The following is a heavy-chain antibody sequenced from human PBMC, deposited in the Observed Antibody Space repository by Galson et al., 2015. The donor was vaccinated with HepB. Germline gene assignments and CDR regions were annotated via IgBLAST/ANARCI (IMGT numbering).Heavy chain of an antibody. CDR2: IYHSGST. CDR3: AKSVRAGFQV. J-gene: IGHJ3*01. Sequence: TLSLTCAVSGGSIGSMNWWSWVRQPPGKGLEWIGEIYHSGSTNYNPSLKSRVTMSIDKSKNQFSLKLISVAAADTAIYYCAKSVRAGFQVWGQGTMVTVSS. CDR1: GGSIGSMNW. V-gene: IGHV4-4*02. D-gene: IGHD3-10*02.